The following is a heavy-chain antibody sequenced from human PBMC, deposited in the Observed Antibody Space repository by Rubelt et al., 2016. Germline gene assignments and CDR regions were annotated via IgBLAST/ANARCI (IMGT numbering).Heavy chain of an antibody. CDR3: TRSLDY. Sequence: EVQLVESGGGLVQPGGSLRLSCAASGFTFSTYWMDWVRQAPGRGLEWVANINQDGSEKLYVDSVKGRFTISRDNAKNSLYLEMNTLGSEDTALYYCTRSLDYWGQGTLITVS. V-gene: IGHV3-7*05. CDR1: GFTFSTYW. J-gene: IGHJ4*02. CDR2: INQDGSEK.